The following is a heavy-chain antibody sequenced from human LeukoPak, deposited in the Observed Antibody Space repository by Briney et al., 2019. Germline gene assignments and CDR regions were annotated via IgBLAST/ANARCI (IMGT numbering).Heavy chain of an antibody. D-gene: IGHD3-10*01. Sequence: SETLSLTCTVSGGSISSYYWSWIRQPAGKGLEWIGRIYTSGSTNYNPSLKSRVTISVDTSKNQSSLKLSSVTAADTAVYYCARPPPLWFGELSGAFDIWGQGTMVTVSS. CDR2: IYTSGST. CDR3: ARPPPLWFGELSGAFDI. CDR1: GGSISSYY. J-gene: IGHJ3*02. V-gene: IGHV4-4*07.